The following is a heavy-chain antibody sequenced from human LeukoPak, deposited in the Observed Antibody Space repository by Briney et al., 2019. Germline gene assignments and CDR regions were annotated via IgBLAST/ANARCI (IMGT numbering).Heavy chain of an antibody. CDR1: GFTFKTYG. CDR2: IRYDGLNK. V-gene: IGHV3-30*02. Sequence: GGSLRLSCAASGFTFKTYGMHWVRQSPGRGLEWVAFIRYDGLNKYYADSVKGRFTISRDDSKNTLYLQMNSLRADDTAVYFCAKDPLLSGWYIDYIDYWGQGTLVSVSS. D-gene: IGHD6-19*01. CDR3: AKDPLLSGWYIDYIDY. J-gene: IGHJ4*02.